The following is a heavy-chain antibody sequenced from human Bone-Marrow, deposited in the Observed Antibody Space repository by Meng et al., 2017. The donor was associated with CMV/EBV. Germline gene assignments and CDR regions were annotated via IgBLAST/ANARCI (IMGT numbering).Heavy chain of an antibody. CDR2: ISSSSSYI. D-gene: IGHD5-12*01. CDR1: FTFSSYS. CDR3: ARVFTRLRFYYYYGMDV. J-gene: IGHJ6*02. Sequence: FTFSSYSMNWVRQAPGKGLEWVSSISSSSSYIYYADSVKGRFTISRDNAKNSLYLQMNSLRAEDTAVYYCARVFTRLRFYYYYGMDVWGQGTMVTVSS. V-gene: IGHV3-21*01.